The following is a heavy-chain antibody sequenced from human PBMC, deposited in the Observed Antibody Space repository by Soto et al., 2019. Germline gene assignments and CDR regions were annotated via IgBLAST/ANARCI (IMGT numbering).Heavy chain of an antibody. D-gene: IGHD1-26*01. CDR2: IDPSDSYT. Sequence: SLKISCQASHEIFTTNWITWVRQIPGKGLEWVGRIDPSDSYTTYNPSLEGHVILSVDKSVKTAYLQWPSLRASDSALYFCGRDFGSGHADFWGQGTLVTVSS. CDR3: GRDFGSGHADF. CDR1: HEIFTTNW. V-gene: IGHV5-10-1*01. J-gene: IGHJ4*02.